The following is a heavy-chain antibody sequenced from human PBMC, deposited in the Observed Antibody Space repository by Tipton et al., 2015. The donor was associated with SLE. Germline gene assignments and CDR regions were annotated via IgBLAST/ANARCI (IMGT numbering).Heavy chain of an antibody. D-gene: IGHD6-13*01. V-gene: IGHV3-9*01. J-gene: IGHJ3*02. Sequence: RSLRLSCAASGFTFSSYSMNWVRQAPGKGLEWVSGISWNSGSIGYADSVKGRFTISRDNAKNSLYLQMNSLRAEDTALYYCAKDISSSWYNAFDIWGQGTMVTVSS. CDR2: ISWNSGSI. CDR3: AKDISSSWYNAFDI. CDR1: GFTFSSYS.